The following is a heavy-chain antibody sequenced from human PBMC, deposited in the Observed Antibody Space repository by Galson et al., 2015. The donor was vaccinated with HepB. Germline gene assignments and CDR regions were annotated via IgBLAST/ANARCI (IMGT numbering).Heavy chain of an antibody. D-gene: IGHD3-3*01. J-gene: IGHJ6*03. CDR3: ARDVPRITIFGVVIYYMDV. CDR1: GYTFTSYG. CDR2: ISAYNGNT. Sequence: SVKVSCKASGYTFTSYGISWVRQAPGQGLEWMGWISAYNGNTNYAQKLQSRVTMTTDTSTSTAYMELRSLRSDDTAVYYCARDVPRITIFGVVIYYMDVWGKGTTVSV. V-gene: IGHV1-18*01.